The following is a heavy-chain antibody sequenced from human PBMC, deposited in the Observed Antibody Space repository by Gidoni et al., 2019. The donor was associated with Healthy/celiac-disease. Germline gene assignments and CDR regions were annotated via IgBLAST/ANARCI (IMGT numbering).Heavy chain of an antibody. J-gene: IGHJ5*02. CDR1: GYTFTGYY. Sequence: QVQLVKSGAEVKKPGASVKVSCKASGYTFTGYYMHWVRQAPGPGLEWLGLINPNSGGTNYAQKFQGWVTMTRVTSISTAYMELSRLRSDDTAVYYCARGVRMVAATRSWFDPWGQGTLVTVSS. V-gene: IGHV1-2*04. CDR3: ARGVRMVAATRSWFDP. CDR2: INPNSGGT. D-gene: IGHD2-15*01.